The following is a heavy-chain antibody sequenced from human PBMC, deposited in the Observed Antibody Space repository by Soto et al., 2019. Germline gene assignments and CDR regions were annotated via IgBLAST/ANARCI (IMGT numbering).Heavy chain of an antibody. CDR1: GYTFTNYG. Sequence: QVQLVQSGAEVKKPGASVKVSCKAAGYTFTNYGISWVRQAPGQGLEWMGWIVTYNGNTQSTQKLQGRVTMTTDTPTSTHDTELRILRSHDTAVYYCAGGPRGTGWRGKWFDAGGQGTMFTVSS. J-gene: IGHJ5*02. CDR2: IVTYNGNT. CDR3: AGGPRGTGWRGKWFDA. V-gene: IGHV1-18*01. D-gene: IGHD6-19*01.